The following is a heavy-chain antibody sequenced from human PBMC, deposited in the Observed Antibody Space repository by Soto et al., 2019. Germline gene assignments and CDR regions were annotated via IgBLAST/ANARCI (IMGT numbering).Heavy chain of an antibody. CDR3: ARVYGDYEAVYYYMDV. Sequence: GGSLRLSCAASGFTFSSYSMNWVRQAPGKGLEWVSSISSSSSYIYYADSVKGRFTISRDNAKNSLYLQMNSLRAEDTAVYYCARVYGDYEAVYYYMDVWGKGTTVTVSS. J-gene: IGHJ6*03. CDR1: GFTFSSYS. CDR2: ISSSSSYI. D-gene: IGHD4-17*01. V-gene: IGHV3-21*01.